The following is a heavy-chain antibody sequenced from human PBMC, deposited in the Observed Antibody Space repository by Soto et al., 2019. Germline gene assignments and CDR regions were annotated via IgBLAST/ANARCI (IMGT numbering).Heavy chain of an antibody. V-gene: IGHV3-9*01. CDR1: GFTFDDYA. CDR3: AKDSADSSGWYYDFDY. J-gene: IGHJ4*02. CDR2: ISWNSGSI. D-gene: IGHD6-19*01. Sequence: EVQLVESGGGLVQPGRSLRLSCAASGFTFDDYAMHWVRQAPGKGLEWVSGISWNSGSIGYADSVKGRFTISRDNAKNSLYLQMNSLRAEDTALYYCAKDSADSSGWYYDFDYWGQGTLVTVSS.